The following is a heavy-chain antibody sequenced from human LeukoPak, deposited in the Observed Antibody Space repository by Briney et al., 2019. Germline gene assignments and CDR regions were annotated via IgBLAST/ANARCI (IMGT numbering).Heavy chain of an antibody. CDR3: AREHGNYYDSSGYYQSSPFDY. J-gene: IGHJ4*02. V-gene: IGHV1-8*01. Sequence: ASVKVSCKASGYTFNSYDINWVRQATGQGLEWMGWMNPNSGNTGYAQKFQGRVTMTRNTTIRTAYMELSSLRSEDTAVYYCAREHGNYYDSSGYYQSSPFDYWGQGTLVTVSS. CDR1: GYTFNSYD. CDR2: MNPNSGNT. D-gene: IGHD3-22*01.